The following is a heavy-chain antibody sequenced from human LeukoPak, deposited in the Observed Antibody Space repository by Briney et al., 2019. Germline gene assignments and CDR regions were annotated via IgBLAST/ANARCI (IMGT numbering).Heavy chain of an antibody. J-gene: IGHJ4*02. CDR3: AKDLMVYSYGQFDY. V-gene: IGHV3-23*01. D-gene: IGHD5-18*01. CDR1: GFTFSSYA. Sequence: SGGSLRLSCAASGFTFSSYAMSWVRQAPGKGLEWVSAISGSGGSTYYADSVKGRFTISRDNSKNTLYLQMNSLRAEDTAVYYCAKDLMVYSYGQFDYWGQGTLVTVSS. CDR2: ISGSGGST.